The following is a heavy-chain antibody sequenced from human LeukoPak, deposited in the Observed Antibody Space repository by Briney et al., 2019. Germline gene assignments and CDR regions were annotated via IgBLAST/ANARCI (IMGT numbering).Heavy chain of an antibody. D-gene: IGHD3-10*01. CDR2: LRYDGSNQ. CDR3: AIVLSRRGFIMPVPDY. Sequence: GGSLRLSCAASGFTFSISGTHWVRQAPGKGLEWVAFLRYDGSNQYYADPVKGRLPISRDTPENTLYLQMNSLRAEDTAAYYCAIVLSRRGFIMPVPDYWGQGTLVTVSS. V-gene: IGHV3-30*02. J-gene: IGHJ4*02. CDR1: GFTFSISG.